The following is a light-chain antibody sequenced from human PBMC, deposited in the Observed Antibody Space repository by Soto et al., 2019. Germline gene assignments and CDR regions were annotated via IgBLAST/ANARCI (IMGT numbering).Light chain of an antibody. V-gene: IGKV3-11*01. CDR2: DAS. Sequence: EIVLTQSPATLSLSPGERATLSCRASQSVGSFLAWYQQKSGQAPRLLIYDASNRAPGIPAIFSGSGSGTDFTLTISSLEPEDFAVYYCQHRNNWLGTFGPGTKVDIK. J-gene: IGKJ3*01. CDR1: QSVGSF. CDR3: QHRNNWLGT.